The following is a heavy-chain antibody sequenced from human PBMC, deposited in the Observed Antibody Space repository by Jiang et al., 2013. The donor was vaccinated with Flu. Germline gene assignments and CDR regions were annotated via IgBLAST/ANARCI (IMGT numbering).Heavy chain of an antibody. D-gene: IGHD2-15*01. CDR2: INTNTGNP. V-gene: IGHV7-4-1*01. CDR1: GYTFTSYA. J-gene: IGHJ5*02. CDR3: ARWVAAGEDQNWFDP. Sequence: QSGSELKKPGAPVKVSCKASGYTFTSYAMNWVRQAPGQGLEWMGWINTNTGNPTYAQGFTGRFVFSLDTSVSTAYLQICSLKAEDTAVYYCARWVAAGEDQNWFDPWGQGTLVTVSS.